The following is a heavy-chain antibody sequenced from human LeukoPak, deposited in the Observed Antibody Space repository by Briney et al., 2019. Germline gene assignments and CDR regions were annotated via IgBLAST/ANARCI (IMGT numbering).Heavy chain of an antibody. D-gene: IGHD3-10*01. CDR3: ARAPTHPLKVRGVSYYYGMDV. Sequence: SETLSLTCAVYGGSFSAYYWSWIRQPPGKGLEWIGEINHSGSTNYNPSLKSRVTISVDTSKNQFSLKLSSVTAADTAVYYCARAPTHPLKVRGVSYYYGMDVWGKGTTVTVSS. V-gene: IGHV4-34*01. CDR2: INHSGST. CDR1: GGSFSAYY. J-gene: IGHJ6*04.